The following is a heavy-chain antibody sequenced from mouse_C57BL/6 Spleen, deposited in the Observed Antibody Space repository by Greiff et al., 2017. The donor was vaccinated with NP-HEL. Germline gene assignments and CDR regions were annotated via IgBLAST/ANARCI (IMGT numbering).Heavy chain of an antibody. D-gene: IGHD2-2*01. J-gene: IGHJ2*01. CDR1: GYTFTSYW. Sequence: QVQLQQPGAELVRPGSSVKLSCKASGYTFTSYWMHWVKQRPIQGLEWIGNIDPSDSETHYNQKFKDKATLTVDKSSSTAYMQLSSLTSEDSAVYYCASGYYGYDGYWGQGTTLTVSS. V-gene: IGHV1-52*01. CDR3: ASGYYGYDGY. CDR2: IDPSDSET.